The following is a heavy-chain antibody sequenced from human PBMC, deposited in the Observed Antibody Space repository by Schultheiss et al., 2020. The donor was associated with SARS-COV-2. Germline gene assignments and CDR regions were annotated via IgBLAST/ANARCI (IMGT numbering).Heavy chain of an antibody. CDR3: ARESMVQGVGYYFDY. J-gene: IGHJ4*02. V-gene: IGHV4-30-2*01. CDR1: GGSISSGGYS. Sequence: SQTLSLTCAVSGGSISSGGYSWSWIRQPPGKGLEWIGYIYHSGSTYYNPSLKSRVTISVDTSKNQFSLKLSSVTAADTAVYYCARESMVQGVGYYFDYWGQGTLVTVSS. D-gene: IGHD3-10*01. CDR2: IYHSGST.